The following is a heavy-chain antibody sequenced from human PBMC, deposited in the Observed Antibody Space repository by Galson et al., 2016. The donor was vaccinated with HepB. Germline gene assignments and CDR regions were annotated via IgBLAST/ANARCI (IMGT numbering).Heavy chain of an antibody. J-gene: IGHJ4*01. CDR1: GFSLTTSGVG. CDR3: DHLHYEGWSDFYIPGRFFLDY. V-gene: IGHV2-5*02. Sequence: PALVKPTQTLTLTCAFSGFSLTTSGVGVGWSRQPPGKALEWLALIYWDDDKRSPPFLTSRLTITKDTSKDQVVLTMTNMDPLDTASYYCDHLHYEGWSDFYIPGRFFLDYWGQGTLVTVSS. D-gene: IGHD3-3*01. CDR2: IYWDDDK.